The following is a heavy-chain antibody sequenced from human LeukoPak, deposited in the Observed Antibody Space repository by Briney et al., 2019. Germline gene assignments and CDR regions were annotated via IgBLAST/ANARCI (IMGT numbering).Heavy chain of an antibody. J-gene: IGHJ6*02. CDR3: ASRGYCGGDCYSPPGYYYGMDV. CDR1: GYTFTGYY. V-gene: IGHV1-2*02. Sequence: ASVKVSCKASGYTFTGYYMHWVRQAPGQGLEWMGWINPNSGGTNYAQKFQGRVTMTRDTSISTAYMELSRLRSDDTAVYYCASRGYCGGDCYSPPGYYYGMDVWGQGTTVTVSS. D-gene: IGHD2-21*02. CDR2: INPNSGGT.